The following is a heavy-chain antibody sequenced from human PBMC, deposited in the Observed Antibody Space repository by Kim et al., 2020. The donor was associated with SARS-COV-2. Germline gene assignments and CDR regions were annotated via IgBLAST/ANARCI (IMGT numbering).Heavy chain of an antibody. Sequence: GRFTISRHNSKNTLYLQMNSLRAEDTAVYYCARLTLGYCSGGSCSNWFDPWGQGTLVTVSS. CDR3: ARLTLGYCSGGSCSNWFDP. V-gene: IGHV3-53*04. J-gene: IGHJ5*02. D-gene: IGHD2-15*01.